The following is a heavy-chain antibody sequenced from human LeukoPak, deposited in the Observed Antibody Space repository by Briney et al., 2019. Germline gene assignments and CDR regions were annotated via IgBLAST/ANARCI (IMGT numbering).Heavy chain of an antibody. V-gene: IGHV3-30-3*01. CDR1: GFTLSSYA. Sequence: PGRSLRLSCAASGFTLSSYAMHWVRQAPGKGLEWVAVISYDGSNKYYADSVKGRFTISRDNSKNTLYLQMNSLRAEDTAVYYCARGTTGTTKFDYWGQGTLVTVSS. CDR2: ISYDGSNK. D-gene: IGHD1-1*01. J-gene: IGHJ4*02. CDR3: ARGTTGTTKFDY.